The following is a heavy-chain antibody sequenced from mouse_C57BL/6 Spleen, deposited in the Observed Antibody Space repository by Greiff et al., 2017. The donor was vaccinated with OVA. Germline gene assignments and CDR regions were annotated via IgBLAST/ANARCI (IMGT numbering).Heavy chain of an antibody. V-gene: IGHV3-6*01. D-gene: IGHD1-1*01. CDR2: ISYDGSN. CDR3: AREGTTVVGDY. CDR1: GFSITSGYY. Sequence: EVKLMESGPGLVKPSQSLSLTCSVTGFSITSGYYWNWIRQFPGNKLEWMGYISYDGSNNYNPSLKNRISITRDTSKNQFFLKLNSVTTEDTATYYCAREGTTVVGDYWGQGTSVTVSS. J-gene: IGHJ4*01.